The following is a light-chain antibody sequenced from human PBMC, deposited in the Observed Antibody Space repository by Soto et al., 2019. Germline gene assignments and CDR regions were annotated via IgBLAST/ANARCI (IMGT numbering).Light chain of an antibody. CDR2: DAS. J-gene: IGKJ2*01. CDR1: QDISNY. Sequence: DIQMTQSPSSLSASVGDRVTITCQASQDISNYLNWYQQKPGKAPKLLIYDASNLETGSPSRFSGSGSGTEFTFTISSLQPEDIATYYCQQYDKLPPYTFGQGTKLEIK. CDR3: QQYDKLPPYT. V-gene: IGKV1-33*01.